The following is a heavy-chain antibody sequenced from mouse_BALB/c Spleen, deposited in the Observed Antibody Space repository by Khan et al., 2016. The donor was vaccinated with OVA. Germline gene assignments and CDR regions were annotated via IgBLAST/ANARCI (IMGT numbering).Heavy chain of an antibody. V-gene: IGHV1-69*02. CDR2: IYPSDSYT. J-gene: IGHJ3*01. CDR1: GYTFTNYW. CDR3: TRGGVDGSSFAY. Sequence: QVQLQQPGTELVRPGASVKLSCKASGYTFTNYWINWVKQRPGQGLEWIGNIYPSDSYTNYNQKFKDKATLTVDKSSSTASMQLNSPTSEDSAVYNCTRGGVDGSSFAYWGQGTLVTVSA. D-gene: IGHD2-3*01.